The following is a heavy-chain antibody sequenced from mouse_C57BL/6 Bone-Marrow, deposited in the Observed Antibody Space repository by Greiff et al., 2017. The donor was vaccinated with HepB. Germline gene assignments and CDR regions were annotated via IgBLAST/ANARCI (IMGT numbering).Heavy chain of an antibody. J-gene: IGHJ1*03. V-gene: IGHV1-74*01. CDR1: GYTFTSYW. CDR2: FHPSDSDT. CDR3: AIFPKGYFDV. Sequence: QVQLQQSGAELVKPGASVKVSCKASGYTFTSYWMHWVKQRPGQGLEWIGRFHPSDSDTNYNQKFKGKATLTVDKSSSTAYMQFSSLPSEDSAVYYWAIFPKGYFDVWGTGTTVTVSS.